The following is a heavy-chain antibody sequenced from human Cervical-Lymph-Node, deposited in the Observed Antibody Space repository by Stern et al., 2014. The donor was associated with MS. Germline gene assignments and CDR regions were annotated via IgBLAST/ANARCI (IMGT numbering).Heavy chain of an antibody. V-gene: IGHV3-21*01. D-gene: IGHD4-23*01. CDR2: ISSSSSYI. CDR1: GFTFSSYS. J-gene: IGHJ4*02. CDR3: ARGTRTTVVTTNSDY. Sequence: VQLVESGGGLVKPGGSLRLSCAASGFTFSSYSMNWVRQAPGKGLEWVSSISSSSSYIYYADSVKGRFTISRDNAKNSLYLQMNSLRAEDTAVYYCARGTRTTVVTTNSDYWGQGTLVTVSS.